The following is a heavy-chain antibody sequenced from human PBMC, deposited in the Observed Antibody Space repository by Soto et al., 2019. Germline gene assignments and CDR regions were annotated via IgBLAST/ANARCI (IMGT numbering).Heavy chain of an antibody. D-gene: IGHD3-9*01. Sequence: QVQLVQSGAEVKKPGASVKVSCKASGYTFSSYGISWVRQAPGQGLEWMGWISAYTGNTNYAQKLQGRVTMTTDTSTSTAYMELRSLRSDDTAVYYCARGPNYDILTGNYDGMDVWGQGTTVTVSS. V-gene: IGHV1-18*01. J-gene: IGHJ6*02. CDR1: GYTFSSYG. CDR2: ISAYTGNT. CDR3: ARGPNYDILTGNYDGMDV.